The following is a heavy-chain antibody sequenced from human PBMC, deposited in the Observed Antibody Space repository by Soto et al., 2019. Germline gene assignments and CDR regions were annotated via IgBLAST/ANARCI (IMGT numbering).Heavy chain of an antibody. J-gene: IGHJ6*02. CDR1: GYSFTSYW. V-gene: IGHV5-10-1*01. CDR2: IDPSDSYT. D-gene: IGHD2-2*02. CDR3: ARERIVVVPAAVHYYYYGMDV. Sequence: GESLKISCKGSGYSFTSYWISWVRQMSGKGLEWMGRIDPSDSYTNYSPSFQGHVTISADKSISTAYLQWSSLKASDTAMYYCARERIVVVPAAVHYYYYGMDVWGQGTTVTVSS.